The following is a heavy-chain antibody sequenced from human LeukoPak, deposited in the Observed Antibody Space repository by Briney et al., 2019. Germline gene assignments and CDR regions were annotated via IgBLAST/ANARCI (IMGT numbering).Heavy chain of an antibody. CDR3: ARGFPSSSRWFDP. J-gene: IGHJ5*02. CDR2: INHSGST. Sequence: SETLSLTCAVYGGSFSGYYWSWIRQPPGKGLEWIGEINHSGSTHYNPSLKSRVTISLDTSNNQFSLKLNSVTAADTAVYYCARGFPSSSRWFDPWGQGTLVTVSS. CDR1: GGSFSGYY. D-gene: IGHD6-6*01. V-gene: IGHV4-34*01.